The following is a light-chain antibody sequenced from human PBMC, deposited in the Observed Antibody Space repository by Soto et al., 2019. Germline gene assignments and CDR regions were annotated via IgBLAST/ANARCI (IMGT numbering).Light chain of an antibody. CDR3: QQSSSSFTT. CDR1: QSISSSY. J-gene: IGKJ5*01. CDR2: GAS. V-gene: IGKV3-20*01. Sequence: EIVLTQSPGTLSLSPGERATLSCRASQSISSSYLAWYQQKPGHAPRLLIYGASSRATGIPDRFGGSGSETDFTLTISRLEPEDFALYYCQQSSSSFTTFGQGTRLDIK.